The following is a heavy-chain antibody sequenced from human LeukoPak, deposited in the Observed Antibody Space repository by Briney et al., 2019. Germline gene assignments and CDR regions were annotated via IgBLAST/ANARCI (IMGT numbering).Heavy chain of an antibody. CDR3: APRGRATIYFDD. D-gene: IGHD5-24*01. J-gene: IGHJ4*02. CDR1: GGSISSSSYY. CDR2: IYYSGST. V-gene: IGHV4-39*01. Sequence: KSSETLSLTCTVSGGSISSSSYYWGWIRQPPGKGLEWIGSIYYSGSTYYNPSLKSRVTISVDTSKNQFSLKLSAVTAADTAVYSGAPRGRATIYFDDWGREPLVTVPS.